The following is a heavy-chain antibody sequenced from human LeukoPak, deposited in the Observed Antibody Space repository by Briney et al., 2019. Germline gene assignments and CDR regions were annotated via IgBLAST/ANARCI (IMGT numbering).Heavy chain of an antibody. CDR1: GFTFSSYA. V-gene: IGHV3-23*01. J-gene: IGHJ4*02. CDR2: ITSGGGT. Sequence: GGSLRLSCAASGFTFSSYAMTWVRQAPGQGLVWVSGITSGGGTYYADSVKGRFTISRDNSKNTLYVQMNSLRAEDTAVYYCAKSVGSGSYYNNDCWGQGTLVTVSS. CDR3: AKSVGSGSYYNNDC. D-gene: IGHD3-10*01.